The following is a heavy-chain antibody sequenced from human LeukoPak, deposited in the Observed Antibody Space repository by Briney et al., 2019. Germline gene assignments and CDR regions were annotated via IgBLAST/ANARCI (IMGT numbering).Heavy chain of an antibody. CDR2: ISSSSSSYI. D-gene: IGHD3-22*01. V-gene: IGHV3-21*01. CDR3: ARNYYDSSGYYPRGAFDI. J-gene: IGHJ3*02. CDR1: GFTFSSCS. Sequence: GGSLRLSCAASGFTFSSCSMNWVRQAPGKGLEWVSSISSSSSSYIYYADSVKGRFTISRDNAKNSLYLQMNSLRAEDTAVYYCARNYYDSSGYYPRGAFDIWGQGTMVTVSS.